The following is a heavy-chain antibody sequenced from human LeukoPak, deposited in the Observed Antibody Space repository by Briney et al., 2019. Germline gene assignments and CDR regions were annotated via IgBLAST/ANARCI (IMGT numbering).Heavy chain of an antibody. D-gene: IGHD7-27*01. CDR1: SASINSSPYY. J-gene: IGHJ4*02. CDR2: IYYTGST. V-gene: IGHV4-61*01. CDR3: ASRKLGNDY. Sequence: SETLSLTCTVSSASINSSPYYWSWIRQPPGKGLEWIGYIYYTGSTSYNPSLRSRVTMSADTSKNQFSLKLSSVTAADTAVYYCASRKLGNDYWGQGTLVTVSS.